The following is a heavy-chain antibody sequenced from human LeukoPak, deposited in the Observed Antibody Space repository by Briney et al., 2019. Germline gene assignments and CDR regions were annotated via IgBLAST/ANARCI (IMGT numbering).Heavy chain of an antibody. CDR2: VYHSGST. D-gene: IGHD3-22*01. Sequence: PETLSLTCAVSGGSISSSNWWKWVRQPPGKGLEWIGEVYHSGSTNFNPSLKSRVTISVDKSKNQFSLKLSSVTAADTAIYYCARDGGDTMIVVVTYFDYWGQGTLVTVSP. CDR3: ARDGGDTMIVVVTYFDY. J-gene: IGHJ4*02. CDR1: GGSISSSNW. V-gene: IGHV4-4*03.